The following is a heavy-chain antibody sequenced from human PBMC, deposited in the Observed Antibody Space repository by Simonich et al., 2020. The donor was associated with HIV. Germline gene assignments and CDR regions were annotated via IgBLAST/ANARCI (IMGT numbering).Heavy chain of an antibody. D-gene: IGHD1-26*01. Sequence: VQMVQSGAEVKKPGASVKVSCKASGFTFASFDITWVRQAPGQGLEWMGWRDPYNGNTNYAQNLKGRVTITRDTSASTAYMELSSLRSEDTAVYYCARGWELLHAFDYWGQGTLVTVSS. CDR3: ARGWELLHAFDY. V-gene: IGHV1-18*01. CDR2: RDPYNGNT. CDR1: GFTFASFD. J-gene: IGHJ4*02.